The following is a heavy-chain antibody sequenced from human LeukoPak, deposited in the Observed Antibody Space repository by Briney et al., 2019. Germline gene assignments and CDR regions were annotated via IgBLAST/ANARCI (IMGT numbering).Heavy chain of an antibody. V-gene: IGHV1-18*01. CDR2: ISAHNGNT. Sequence: ASVQVSCKTSGFPFTSYGFAWVRQAPGPGLEWMGWISAHNGNTHFAEKVQGRATLTTDTSTTTAYMELRSLRSDDTAVYYCARGGGPVLRVSDLLGWLDPWGQGTVVTVSS. D-gene: IGHD3-9*01. CDR1: GFPFTSYG. J-gene: IGHJ5*02. CDR3: ARGGGPVLRVSDLLGWLDP.